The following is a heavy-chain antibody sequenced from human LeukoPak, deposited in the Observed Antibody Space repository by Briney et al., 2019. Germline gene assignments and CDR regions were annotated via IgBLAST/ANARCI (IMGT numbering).Heavy chain of an antibody. J-gene: IGHJ4*02. CDR2: INHRRST. CDR1: GASISNSDYY. Sequence: SETLSLTCTVSGASISNSDYYWSWIRQPPGKGLEWIGEINHRRSTNYNPSLKSRVTMSVDTSKNQFSLNLSSVTAADTAVYYCARGQFWSGYSIWGQGTLVTVSS. CDR3: ARGQFWSGYSI. V-gene: IGHV4-39*01. D-gene: IGHD3-3*02.